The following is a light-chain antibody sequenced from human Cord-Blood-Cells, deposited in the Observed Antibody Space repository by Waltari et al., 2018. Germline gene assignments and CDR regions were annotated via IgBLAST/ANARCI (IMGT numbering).Light chain of an antibody. J-gene: IGLJ2*01. V-gene: IGLV3-21*04. CDR2: YDS. CDR3: QVWDSSSDHVV. CDR1: NIGRNS. Sequence: SSVLTHTPSVSVAPGKTARITCGGTNIGRNSVNCYQQKPGQAPVLVIYYDSDRPSGIPERFSGSNSGNTATLTISRVEAGDEADYYCQVWDSSSDHVVFGGGTKLTVL.